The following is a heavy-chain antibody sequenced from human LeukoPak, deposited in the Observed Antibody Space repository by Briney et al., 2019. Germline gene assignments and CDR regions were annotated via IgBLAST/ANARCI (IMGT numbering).Heavy chain of an antibody. V-gene: IGHV4-34*01. J-gene: IGHJ5*02. CDR2: INHSGST. D-gene: IGHD3-10*01. CDR1: GGSFSGYY. Sequence: SETLSLTCAVYGGSFSGYYWSWIRQPPGKGLEWIGEINHSGSTNYNPSLKSRVTISVDTSKNQFSLKLSSVTAADTAVYYCARVLQGHYGSGSYYQEDEPLDPWGQGTLVTVSS. CDR3: ARVLQGHYGSGSYYQEDEPLDP.